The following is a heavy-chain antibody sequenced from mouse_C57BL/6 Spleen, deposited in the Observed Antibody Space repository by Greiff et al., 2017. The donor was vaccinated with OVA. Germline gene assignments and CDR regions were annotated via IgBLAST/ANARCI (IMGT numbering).Heavy chain of an antibody. CDR3: ARVGSSGLFAY. CDR1: GYSITSGYY. V-gene: IGHV3-6*01. CDR2: ISYDGSN. J-gene: IGHJ3*01. D-gene: IGHD3-2*02. Sequence: EVKLQESGPGLVKPSQSLSLTCSVTGYSITSGYYWNWIRQFPGNKLEWMGYISYDGSNNYNPSLKNRISITRDTSKSQFFLKLNSVTTEDTATYYCARVGSSGLFAYWGQGTLVTVSA.